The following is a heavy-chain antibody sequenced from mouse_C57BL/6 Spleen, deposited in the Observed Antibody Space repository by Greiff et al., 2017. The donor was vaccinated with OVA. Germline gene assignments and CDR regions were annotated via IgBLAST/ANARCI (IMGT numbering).Heavy chain of an antibody. J-gene: IGHJ1*03. CDR3: ARESYGNWYFDV. CDR2: ISDGGSYT. CDR1: GFTFSSYA. V-gene: IGHV5-4*01. D-gene: IGHD2-1*01. Sequence: EVNVVESGGGLVKPGGSLKLSCAASGFTFSSYAMSWVRQTPEKRLEWVATISDGGSYTYYPDNVKGRFTISRDNAKNNLYLQMSHLKSEDTAMYYCARESYGNWYFDVWGTGTTVTVSS.